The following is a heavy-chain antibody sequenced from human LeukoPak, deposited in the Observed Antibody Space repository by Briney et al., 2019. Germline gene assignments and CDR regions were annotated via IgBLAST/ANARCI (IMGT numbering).Heavy chain of an antibody. CDR3: AREARYSGYDSPYYFDY. J-gene: IGHJ4*02. V-gene: IGHV4-34*01. CDR2: INHSGST. Sequence: PSETLSLTCAVYGGSFSGYYWSWIRQPPGKGLEWIGEINHSGSTNYNPSLKSRVTIPVDTSKNQFSLKLSSVTAADTAVYYCAREARYSGYDSPYYFDYWGQGTLVTVSS. D-gene: IGHD5-12*01. CDR1: GGSFSGYY.